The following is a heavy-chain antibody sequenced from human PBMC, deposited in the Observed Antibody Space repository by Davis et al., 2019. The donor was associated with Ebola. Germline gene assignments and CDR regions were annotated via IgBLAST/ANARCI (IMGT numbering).Heavy chain of an antibody. CDR1: GFTFSSFA. CDR2: QSGSAAPT. V-gene: IGHV3-23*01. Sequence: PGGSLRLSCAASGFTFSSFAMRWVRQAPGKGLEWVSSQSGSAAPTYYAASGKGRFTISRDNSKSSLYLDMRILRADDTAVYYCATNCSGATCYSGGDYWGQGTLVTVSS. D-gene: IGHD2-2*01. CDR3: ATNCSGATCYSGGDY. J-gene: IGHJ4*02.